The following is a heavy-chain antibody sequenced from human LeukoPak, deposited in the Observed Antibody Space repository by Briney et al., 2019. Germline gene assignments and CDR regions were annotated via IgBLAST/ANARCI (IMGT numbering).Heavy chain of an antibody. D-gene: IGHD3-9*01. J-gene: IGHJ3*02. V-gene: IGHV1-69*01. CDR1: GGTFSSYA. CDR2: IIPIFGTA. CDR3: TWGIPTEDILTGYYKNRDAFDI. Sequence: SVKVSCKASGGTFSSYAISWVRQAPGQGLEWMGGIIPIFGTANYAQKFQGRVTITADESTSTAYMELSSLRSEDTAVYYCTWGIPTEDILTGYYKNRDAFDIWGQGTMVTVSS.